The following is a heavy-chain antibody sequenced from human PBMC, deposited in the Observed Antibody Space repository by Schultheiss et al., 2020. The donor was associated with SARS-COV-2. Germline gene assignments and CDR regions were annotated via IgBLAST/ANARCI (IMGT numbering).Heavy chain of an antibody. CDR1: GFTFDDYA. V-gene: IGHV3-9*01. CDR2: ISWNSGSI. D-gene: IGHD3-10*01. Sequence: GGSLRLSCAASGFTFDDYAMHWVRQAPGKGLEWVSGISWNSGSIGYADSVKGRFTISRDNAKNSLYLQMNSLRAEDTAVYYCARFGAIDGSGSYFFDYWGQGTLVTVSS. CDR3: ARFGAIDGSGSYFFDY. J-gene: IGHJ4*02.